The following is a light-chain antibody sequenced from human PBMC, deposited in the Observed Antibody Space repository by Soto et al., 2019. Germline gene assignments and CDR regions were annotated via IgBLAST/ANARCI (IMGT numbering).Light chain of an antibody. CDR1: SSNIGSNY. V-gene: IGLV1-47*02. CDR2: NNN. Sequence: QSVLTQSPSASGTPGQRVTISCSGSSSNIGSNYVYWYQQLPGAASKLLIYNNNQRPSGVPDRFSGSKSATSASLALSGLRSEDEADYYCAAWDDSLRGYVFGTGTKLTVL. J-gene: IGLJ1*01. CDR3: AAWDDSLRGYV.